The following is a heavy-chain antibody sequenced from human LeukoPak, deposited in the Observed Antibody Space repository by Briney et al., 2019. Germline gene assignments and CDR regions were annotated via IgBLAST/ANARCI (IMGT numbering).Heavy chain of an antibody. V-gene: IGHV3-48*03. D-gene: IGHD3-22*01. CDR3: ARGSPYYYDSSGGDV. CDR1: GFTFSSYE. J-gene: IGHJ6*04. Sequence: PGGSLRLSCAASGFTFSSYEMNWVRQAPGKGLEWVSYISSSGSTIYYADSVKGRFTISRDNAKNSLYLQMNSLRAEDTAVYYCARGSPYYYDSSGGDVWGKGTTVTVSS. CDR2: ISSSGSTI.